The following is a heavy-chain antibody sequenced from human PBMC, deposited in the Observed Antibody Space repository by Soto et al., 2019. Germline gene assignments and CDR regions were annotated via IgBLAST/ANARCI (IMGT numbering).Heavy chain of an antibody. CDR2: IYLGDSDT. CDR3: ARQTGDRDYYYGVDV. CDR1: GYSFTSYW. D-gene: IGHD7-27*01. Sequence: GESLKISCKGSGYSFTSYWISWVRQMPGKGLEWMGVIYLGDSDTRYSPSFQGQVTISADKSISTAYLQWSSLKASDTAIYYCARQTGDRDYYYGVDVWGQGTTVTVSS. V-gene: IGHV5-51*01. J-gene: IGHJ6*02.